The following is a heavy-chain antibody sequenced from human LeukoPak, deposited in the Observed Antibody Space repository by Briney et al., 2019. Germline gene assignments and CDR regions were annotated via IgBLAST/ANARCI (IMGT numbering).Heavy chain of an antibody. V-gene: IGHV1-2*02. Sequence: ASVKVSCKASGYTFTSYYMHWVRQAPGQGLEWMGWINPNSGGTNYAQKFQGRVTMTRDTSISTAYMELSRLRSDDTAVYYCARESLVYAQTVDPWGQGTLVTVSS. CDR3: ARESLVYAQTVDP. J-gene: IGHJ5*02. CDR1: GYTFTSYY. CDR2: INPNSGGT. D-gene: IGHD2-8*01.